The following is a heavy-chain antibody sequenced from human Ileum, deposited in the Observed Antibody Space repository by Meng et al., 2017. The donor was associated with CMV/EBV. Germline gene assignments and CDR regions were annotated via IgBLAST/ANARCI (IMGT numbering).Heavy chain of an antibody. Sequence: CTVAGGSIERGNHYWGWIRQAPGKGLEWIATIYYTGSTFYNTFLKGRVTISVNPSENQFSLKMKSVTAADTAVYYCTRQDYSNYAGYWGQGTLVTVSS. D-gene: IGHD4-11*01. V-gene: IGHV4-39*07. J-gene: IGHJ4*02. CDR1: GGSIERGNHY. CDR3: TRQDYSNYAGY. CDR2: IYYTGST.